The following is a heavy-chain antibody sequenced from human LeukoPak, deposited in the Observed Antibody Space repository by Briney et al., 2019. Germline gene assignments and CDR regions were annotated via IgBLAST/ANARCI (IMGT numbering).Heavy chain of an antibody. CDR3: ARALGGSGGEV. CDR2: IYYRGST. Sequence: SETLSLTCTVSGGSISTYYWSWIRQPPGKGLEWMGYIYYRGSTNYNPSLKSRVTISVDTSKNQFSLKLSSVTAADTAVYYCARALGGSGGEVWGQGTMVTVSS. D-gene: IGHD3-10*01. V-gene: IGHV4-59*01. CDR1: GGSISTYY. J-gene: IGHJ3*01.